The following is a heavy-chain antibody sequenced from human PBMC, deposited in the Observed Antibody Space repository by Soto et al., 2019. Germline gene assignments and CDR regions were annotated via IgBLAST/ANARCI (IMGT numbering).Heavy chain of an antibody. Sequence: PSETLSLTCAVYGGSFSGYYWGWIRQPPGKGLEWIGEINHSGSTNYNPSLKSRVTISVDTSKNQFSLKLSSVTAADTAVYYCARAGRYYYGSGSYYHYWGQGTLVTVSS. D-gene: IGHD3-10*01. CDR2: INHSGST. V-gene: IGHV4-34*01. CDR1: GGSFSGYY. CDR3: ARAGRYYYGSGSYYHY. J-gene: IGHJ4*02.